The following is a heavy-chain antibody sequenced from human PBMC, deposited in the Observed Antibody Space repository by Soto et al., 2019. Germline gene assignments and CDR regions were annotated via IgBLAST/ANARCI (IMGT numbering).Heavy chain of an antibody. D-gene: IGHD5-18*01. CDR2: IIPIFGTA. CDR1: GGTFSSYA. V-gene: IGHV1-69*01. Sequence: QVQLVQSGAEVKKPGSSVKVSCKASGGTFSSYAISWVRQAPGQGLEWMGGIIPIFGTANYAQKFQGRVAITADESTSTAYMELSSLRSEDTAVYYCATSNGYSYGWGDYFDYWGQGTLVTVSS. J-gene: IGHJ4*02. CDR3: ATSNGYSYGWGDYFDY.